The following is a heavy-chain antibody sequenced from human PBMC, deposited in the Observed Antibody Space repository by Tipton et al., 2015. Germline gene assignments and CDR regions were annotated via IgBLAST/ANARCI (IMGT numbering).Heavy chain of an antibody. CDR1: GGSFSDYY. CDR2: IYYSGST. J-gene: IGHJ1*01. CDR3: ARASIIQGYYHDSSRYYLFNS. Sequence: TLPLTCTVSGGSFSDYYWSWIRQSPGEGLEWIGYIYYSGSTNYNPSLRSRVAMSMDTSKNQFSLKLSSVIAADTAVYYCARASIIQGYYHDSSRYYLFNSWGQGTLVTVSS. D-gene: IGHD3-22*01. V-gene: IGHV4-59*01.